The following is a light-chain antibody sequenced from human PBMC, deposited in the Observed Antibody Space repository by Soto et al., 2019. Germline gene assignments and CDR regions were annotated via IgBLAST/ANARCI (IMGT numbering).Light chain of an antibody. Sequence: EIVMTQSPATLSVSPGERATLSCRASQSVSSNLAWYQQKPGQAPRLLVYGASTRATGIPARFSGSGSGTEFTLTISSLQSEDFAVYYCQQYNNWPPVTFGQGTKVDIK. CDR1: QSVSSN. V-gene: IGKV3-15*01. CDR3: QQYNNWPPVT. CDR2: GAS. J-gene: IGKJ1*01.